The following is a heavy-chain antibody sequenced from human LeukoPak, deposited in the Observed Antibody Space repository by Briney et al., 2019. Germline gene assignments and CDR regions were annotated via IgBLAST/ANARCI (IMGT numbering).Heavy chain of an antibody. CDR3: AKGYGDYVLDY. CDR2: ISYDGSNK. CDR1: GFTFSSYG. V-gene: IGHV3-30*18. D-gene: IGHD4-17*01. Sequence: GRSLRLSCAASGFTFSSYGMHWVRQAPGKGLEWVAVISYDGSNKYYADSVKGRFTISRDDSKNTLYLQMNSLRAEDTAVYYCAKGYGDYVLDYWGQGTLVTVSS. J-gene: IGHJ4*02.